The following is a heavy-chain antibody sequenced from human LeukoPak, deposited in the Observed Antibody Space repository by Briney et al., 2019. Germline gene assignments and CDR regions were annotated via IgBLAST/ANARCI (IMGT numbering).Heavy chain of an antibody. J-gene: IGHJ4*02. CDR1: GYTFTGYY. CDR3: ARDIVQSSWNDVDY. V-gene: IGHV1-2*02. CDR2: INPNSGGT. Sequence: ASVKVSCKASGYTFTGYYMHWVRQAPGQGLEWMGWINPNSGGTNYALKFQGRVTMTRDTSISTAYMELSRLRSDDTAVYYCARDIVQSSWNDVDYWGQGTLVTVSS. D-gene: IGHD1-1*01.